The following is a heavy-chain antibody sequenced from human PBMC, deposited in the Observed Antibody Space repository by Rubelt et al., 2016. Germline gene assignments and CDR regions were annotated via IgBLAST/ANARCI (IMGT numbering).Heavy chain of an antibody. CDR3: ARDPGPAAESNWFDP. CDR2: IYYSGST. D-gene: IGHD2-2*01. J-gene: IGHJ5*02. V-gene: IGHV4-61*01. CDR1: SSGSYY. Sequence: SSGSYYWSWIRQPPGKGLEWIGYIYYSGSTNYNPSLKSRVTISVDTSKNQFSLKLSSVTAADTAVYYCARDPGPAAESNWFDPWGQGTLVTVSS.